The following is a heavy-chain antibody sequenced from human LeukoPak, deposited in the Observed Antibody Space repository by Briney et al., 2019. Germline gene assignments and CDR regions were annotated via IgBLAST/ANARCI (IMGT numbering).Heavy chain of an antibody. CDR2: IYSRGGT. D-gene: IGHD6-13*01. Sequence: PGGSLILSCAVSGFSVSNNYMNWVRQAPGKGLEWVSLIYSRGGTSYADSVKGRFTISRASSKNTLFLQMNSLRVEDTAVYYCARDPPGIAASGTYYWGQRTLVTVSS. V-gene: IGHV3-53*01. CDR1: GFSVSNNY. CDR3: ARDPPGIAASGTYY. J-gene: IGHJ4*02.